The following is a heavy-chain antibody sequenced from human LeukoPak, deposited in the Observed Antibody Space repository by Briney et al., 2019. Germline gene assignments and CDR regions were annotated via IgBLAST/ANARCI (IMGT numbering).Heavy chain of an antibody. Sequence: SQTLSLTCAISGDSVSSSSVTWNWIRQSPSRGLEWLGRTYYRSTWYNDYAVSVRGRITVNPDTSKNQFSLHLNSVTPEDTAVYYCARRLTQYDCFDPWGQGILVTVSS. D-gene: IGHD2-2*01. CDR1: GDSVSSSSVT. V-gene: IGHV6-1*01. J-gene: IGHJ5*02. CDR2: TYYRSTWYN. CDR3: ARRLTQYDCFDP.